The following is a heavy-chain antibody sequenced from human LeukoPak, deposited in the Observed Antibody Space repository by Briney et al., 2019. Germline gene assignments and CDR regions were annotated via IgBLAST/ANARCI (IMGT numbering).Heavy chain of an antibody. Sequence: GESLKISCKGSGYSFTSYWIGWVRQMPGKGLEWMGIIYPGDSDTRYSPSFQGQVTISADKSISTAYLQWSSLKASDTAMYYCARHVVSRYSYGHDAFDVWGQGTMVTVSS. J-gene: IGHJ3*01. CDR1: GYSFTSYW. V-gene: IGHV5-51*01. CDR3: ARHVVSRYSYGHDAFDV. CDR2: IYPGDSDT. D-gene: IGHD5-18*01.